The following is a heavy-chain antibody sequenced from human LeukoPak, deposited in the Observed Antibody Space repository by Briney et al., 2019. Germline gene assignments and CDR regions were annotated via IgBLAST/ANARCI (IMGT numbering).Heavy chain of an antibody. CDR2: IYPGDSDT. CDR3: ARPALYCSSTVCPPYMDV. V-gene: IGHV5-51*01. CDR1: GYTFTGDW. Sequence: GDSLKISCKASGYTFTGDWIGWVRQMPGKGLEWMGIIYPGDSDTKYNAPFQGQVTISADKSISTAYLQWGSLKASDTATYYCARPALYCSSTVCPPYMDVWGKGTTVTVSS. D-gene: IGHD2-2*01. J-gene: IGHJ6*03.